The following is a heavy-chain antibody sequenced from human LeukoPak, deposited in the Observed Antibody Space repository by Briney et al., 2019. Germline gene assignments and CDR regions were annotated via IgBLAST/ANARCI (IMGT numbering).Heavy chain of an antibody. J-gene: IGHJ4*02. CDR1: GFTFNNYA. V-gene: IGHV3-23*01. CDR2: IFGSGGSA. Sequence: GGSLELPCKASGFTFNNYAMYWVGQAPRKGLEGVAGIFGSGGSAHYADSVKGRFTISRDNSKNTVYLQMDSLRGEDTAVYYCTKTTTGYSSGQYPGWPADHWGQGALVTVSS. D-gene: IGHD3-22*01. CDR3: TKTTTGYSSGQYPGWPADH.